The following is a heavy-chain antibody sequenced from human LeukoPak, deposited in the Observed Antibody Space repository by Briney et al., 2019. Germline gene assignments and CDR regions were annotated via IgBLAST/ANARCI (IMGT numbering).Heavy chain of an antibody. D-gene: IGHD3-22*01. Sequence: GGSLRLSCAASGFTFSDYYMSWIRQAPGKGLEWVSYISSSNSYTNYADSVKGRFYADSVKGRFTISRDNAKNSLYLQMNSLRAEDTAVYYCASLTYYFDSSGYYPGYFQHWGRAPWSPSPQ. CDR3: ASLTYYFDSSGYYPGYFQH. CDR2: ISSSNSYT. V-gene: IGHV3-11*03. CDR1: GFTFSDYY. J-gene: IGHJ1*01.